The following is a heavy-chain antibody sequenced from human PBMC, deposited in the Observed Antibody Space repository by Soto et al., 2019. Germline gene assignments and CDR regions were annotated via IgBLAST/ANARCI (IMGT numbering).Heavy chain of an antibody. J-gene: IGHJ6*02. V-gene: IGHV4-4*02. CDR2: IYHSGST. Sequence: TSETLSLTCAVSGGSISSSNWWSWVRQPPGKGLEWVGEIYHSGSTNYNPSLKSRVTISVDKSKNQFSLKLSSVTAADTAVYYCASQRSITIPAPGYYYGMDVWGQGTTVTVSS. CDR3: ASQRSITIPAPGYYYGMDV. CDR1: GGSISSSNW. D-gene: IGHD3-3*01.